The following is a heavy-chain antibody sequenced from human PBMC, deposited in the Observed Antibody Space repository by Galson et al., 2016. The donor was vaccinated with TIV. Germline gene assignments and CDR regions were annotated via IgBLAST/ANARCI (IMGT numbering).Heavy chain of an antibody. CDR3: ARRGGASSTGFFDL. CDR1: GFSLYTRGVG. V-gene: IGHV2-5*02. J-gene: IGHJ4*02. CDR2: FYWDGEE. D-gene: IGHD4-17*01. Sequence: PALVKPTQTLTLTCIFSGFSLYTRGVGVGWIRQPPGKALEWLALFYWDGEERYSPSLRGRVTISTDTPGNEVVLKMTNMDPVDTGTYFCARRGGASSTGFFDLWGQGSLVTVSS.